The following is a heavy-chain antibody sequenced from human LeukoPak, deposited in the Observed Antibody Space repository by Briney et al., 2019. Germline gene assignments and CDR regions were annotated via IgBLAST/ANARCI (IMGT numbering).Heavy chain of an antibody. CDR1: GYKLTNNW. Sequence: GESLKISCKISGYKLTNNWIGWVRQVPGKGLEWMGLIHPGYSDAKYSPSFQGQVTLSVDASISTAYLQLSGLRASDTAIYYCVRFALTCSLDHWGQGTLVTVSS. D-gene: IGHD1-14*01. CDR3: VRFALTCSLDH. V-gene: IGHV5-51*01. J-gene: IGHJ5*02. CDR2: IHPGYSDA.